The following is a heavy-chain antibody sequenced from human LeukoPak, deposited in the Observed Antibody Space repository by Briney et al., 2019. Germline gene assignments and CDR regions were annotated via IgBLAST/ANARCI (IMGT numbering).Heavy chain of an antibody. Sequence: SETLSLTCTVSGGSISSSSYYWGWIRQPPGKGLEWIGSIYYSGGTYYNPSLKSRVTISVDTSKNQFSLKLSPVTAADTAVYYCARQALDPASIAAPDWFDPWGQGTLVTVSS. D-gene: IGHD6-6*01. CDR3: ARQALDPASIAAPDWFDP. CDR2: IYYSGGT. CDR1: GGSISSSSYY. V-gene: IGHV4-39*01. J-gene: IGHJ5*02.